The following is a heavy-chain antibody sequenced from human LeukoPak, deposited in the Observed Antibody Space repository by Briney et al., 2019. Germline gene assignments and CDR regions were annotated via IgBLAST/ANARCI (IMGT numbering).Heavy chain of an antibody. CDR2: IYYSGST. J-gene: IGHJ4*02. D-gene: IGHD3-10*01. CDR3: AREYRAGYYFDY. Sequence: PSQTLSLTCTVSGGSISSGGYYWSWIRQHPGKGLEWIGYIYYSGSTYYNPSLKSRVTISVDTSKNQFSLKLSSVTAADTAVYYCAREYRAGYYFDYWGQGTLVTVSS. CDR1: GGSISSGGYY. V-gene: IGHV4-31*03.